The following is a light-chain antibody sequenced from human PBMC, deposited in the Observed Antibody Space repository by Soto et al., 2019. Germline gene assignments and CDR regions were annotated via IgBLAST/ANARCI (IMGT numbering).Light chain of an antibody. J-gene: IGKJ2*01. CDR1: QSINYY. CDR3: QQRFTTPYT. Sequence: DIQMTQSPSSLSASIGDRVIITYRASQSINYYLNWYQQQPGKAPKLLVSTAASLRSGVPSRFSGSASGTDFALTISSLQPEDYATYYCQQRFTTPYTFRQGTKLEI. V-gene: IGKV1-39*01. CDR2: TAA.